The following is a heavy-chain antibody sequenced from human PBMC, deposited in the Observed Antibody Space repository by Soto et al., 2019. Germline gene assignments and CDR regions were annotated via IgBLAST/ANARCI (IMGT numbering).Heavy chain of an antibody. CDR3: ARLHGYCISSSCHGHYAMDV. Sequence: SETLSLTCAVYGGSFSGYYWSWIRQPPGKGLGWIGEVNHSGTTYYNPSLNSRVTVSVDTSKNQFSLKVTSVTAADTAVYYCARLHGYCISSSCHGHYAMDVWGQGTTVTVSS. D-gene: IGHD2-2*01. CDR2: VNHSGTT. CDR1: GGSFSGYY. J-gene: IGHJ6*02. V-gene: IGHV4-34*01.